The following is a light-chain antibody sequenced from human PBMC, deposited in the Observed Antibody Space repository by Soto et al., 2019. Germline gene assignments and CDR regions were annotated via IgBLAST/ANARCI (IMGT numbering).Light chain of an antibody. V-gene: IGKV1-5*03. CDR3: QQYNSYSNT. J-gene: IGKJ2*01. Sequence: DLQMTQSPSTLSASVGDRVTITCRASQSISTWLAWYQQKPGKAPKLLIYKASSLESGVPSRFSGSGSGTEFTLTISSLQPDDLPIYYCQQYNSYSNTFGQGTKLEVK. CDR1: QSISTW. CDR2: KAS.